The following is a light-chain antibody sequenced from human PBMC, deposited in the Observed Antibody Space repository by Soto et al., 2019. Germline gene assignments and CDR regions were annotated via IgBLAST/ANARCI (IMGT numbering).Light chain of an antibody. Sequence: EIVLTQSPATLSLSPGERATLSCRASQSVSSYLAWYQQKHGQAPRLLIYDASNRATGIPARFSRSGSGTDFTLTISSLEPEDFAVYYCQQRSNWPPLFTFGPETKVDIK. CDR2: DAS. CDR3: QQRSNWPPLFT. V-gene: IGKV3-11*01. J-gene: IGKJ3*01. CDR1: QSVSSY.